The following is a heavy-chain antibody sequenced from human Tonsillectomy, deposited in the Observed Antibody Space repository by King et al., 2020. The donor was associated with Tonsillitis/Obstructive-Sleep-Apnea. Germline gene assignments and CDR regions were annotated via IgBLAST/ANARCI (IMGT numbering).Heavy chain of an antibody. D-gene: IGHD2-8*01. J-gene: IGHJ2*01. V-gene: IGHV4-59*08. CDR3: ARHLVPGVKWTCTNAMPAKWYFDL. CDR2: IYYSGST. CDR1: GGSISSYY. Sequence: QLQESGPGLVKPSETLSLTCTVSGGSISSYYWSWSRQPPGKGLEWRGYIYYSGSTNYNSSLKSRVTISVDTSKNQFSLKLSSGTAADPAVYYCARHLVPGVKWTCTNAMPAKWYFDLWGRGTLVTVSS.